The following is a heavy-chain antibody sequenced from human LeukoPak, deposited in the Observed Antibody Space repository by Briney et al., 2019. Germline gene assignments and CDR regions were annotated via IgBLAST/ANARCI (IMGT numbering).Heavy chain of an antibody. CDR2: ISSSSSYI. V-gene: IGHV3-21*01. Sequence: GGSLRLSCAASGFTFSSYSMNWVRQAPGKGLEWVSSISSSSSYIYYADSVKGRFTISRDNAKNSLYLQMNSLRAEDTAVYYCARDLTYYGSGREDWGQGTLVTVSS. CDR3: ARDLTYYGSGRED. D-gene: IGHD3-10*01. J-gene: IGHJ4*02. CDR1: GFTFSSYS.